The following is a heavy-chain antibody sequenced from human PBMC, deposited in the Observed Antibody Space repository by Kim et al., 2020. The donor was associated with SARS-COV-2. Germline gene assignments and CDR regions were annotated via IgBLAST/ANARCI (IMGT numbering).Heavy chain of an antibody. V-gene: IGHV1-3*01. CDR3: ARGVATITFDY. Sequence: TKYSQKFQGRVTITRDTSASTAYMELRSMRSEDTAVYYCARGVATITFDYWGQGTLVTVSS. CDR2: T. J-gene: IGHJ4*02. D-gene: IGHD5-12*01.